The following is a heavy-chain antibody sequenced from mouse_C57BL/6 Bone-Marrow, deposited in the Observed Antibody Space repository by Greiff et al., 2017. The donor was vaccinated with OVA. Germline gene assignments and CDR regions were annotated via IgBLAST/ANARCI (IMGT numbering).Heavy chain of an antibody. J-gene: IGHJ1*03. D-gene: IGHD2-4*01. CDR2: IYPGNSDT. CDR1: GYTFTSYW. V-gene: IGHV1-5*01. Sequence: EVQLQQPGTVLVRPGASVKMSCKTSGYTFTSYWMHWVKQRPGQGLEWIGAIYPGNSDTSYNQKFKGKAKLTAVTSASTAYMELSSLTNEDTAVYNCTRESFYYDYGRGYFDVWGTGTTVTVSS. CDR3: TRESFYYDYGRGYFDV.